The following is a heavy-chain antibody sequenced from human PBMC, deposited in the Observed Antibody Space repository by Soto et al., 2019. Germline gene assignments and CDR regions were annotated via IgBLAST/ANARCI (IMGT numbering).Heavy chain of an antibody. CDR1: GFTFSSYA. CDR3: AKDLAGYSYGFYYYYGMDV. J-gene: IGHJ6*02. CDR2: ISGSGGST. Sequence: PGGSLRLSCAASGFTFSSYAMSWVRQAPGKGLEWVSAISGSGGSTYYADSVKGRFTISRDNSKNTLYLQMNSLRAEDTAVYYCAKDLAGYSYGFYYYYGMDVWGQGTTVTVSS. D-gene: IGHD5-18*01. V-gene: IGHV3-23*01.